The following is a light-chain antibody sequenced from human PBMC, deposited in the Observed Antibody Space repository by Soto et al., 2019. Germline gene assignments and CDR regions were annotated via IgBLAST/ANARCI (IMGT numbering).Light chain of an antibody. V-gene: IGKV1-27*01. CDR2: AAS. Sequence: DIQMTQSPSSLSASVGDRVTITCRASQGISNYLAWYQQKPGKVPKLLIYAASTLQSGVPSRFSGSGSRTDFTITISSLQPEDVATYYCQKYNSVPLTFGGGTKVEIK. CDR1: QGISNY. J-gene: IGKJ4*01. CDR3: QKYNSVPLT.